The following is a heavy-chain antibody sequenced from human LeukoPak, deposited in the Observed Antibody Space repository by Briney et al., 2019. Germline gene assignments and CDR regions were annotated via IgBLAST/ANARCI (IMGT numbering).Heavy chain of an antibody. CDR2: ISSGGST. CDR1: GFTVSSSY. J-gene: IGHJ6*02. CDR3: ARSSNWPYGMDV. Sequence: GGSLRLSCAASGFTVSSSYMSWVRQAPGKGLEWVSVISSGGSTYYADSVKARSIISRDNSKNTLYLQINSLRAEDTAIYYCARSSNWPYGMDVWGQGTTVTVSS. D-gene: IGHD1-1*01. V-gene: IGHV3-53*01.